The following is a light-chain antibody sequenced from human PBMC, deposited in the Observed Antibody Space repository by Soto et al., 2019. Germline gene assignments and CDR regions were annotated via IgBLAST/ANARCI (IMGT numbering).Light chain of an antibody. CDR1: QSVSTY. CDR3: QRRSHWTPGVT. Sequence: VLTQSPATLSLSPGERATLSCRASQSVSTYLAWYQHKPGQAPRLLIYDASIRATGTPARFSGGGSGTGFTLTISSLAPEDLAVYYCQRRSHWTPGVTFGGGTKVEIK. J-gene: IGKJ4*01. CDR2: DAS. V-gene: IGKV3-11*01.